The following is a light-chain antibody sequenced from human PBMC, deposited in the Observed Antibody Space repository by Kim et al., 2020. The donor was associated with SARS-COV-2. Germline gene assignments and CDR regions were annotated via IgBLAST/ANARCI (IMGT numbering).Light chain of an antibody. CDR2: DIT. J-gene: IGLJ2*01. CDR1: SSDIGDSKH. Sequence: QSALTQPDSLSGSRGQSITISCIGSSSDIGDSKHVCWYQQHPGKAPKLIIYDITNRPSGLSSRFSGSKSGNTASLTISGLQGEDEAVYYCSSYTTSGTLVFGGGTQLTVL. CDR3: SSYTTSGTLV. V-gene: IGLV2-14*03.